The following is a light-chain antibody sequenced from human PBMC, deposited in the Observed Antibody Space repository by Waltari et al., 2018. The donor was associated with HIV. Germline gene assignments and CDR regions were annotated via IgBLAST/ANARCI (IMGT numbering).Light chain of an antibody. V-gene: IGLV2-23*02. CDR3: CSYAGSSTPV. CDR2: EVS. CDR1: SSDVGSYNL. Sequence: QSALTQPASVSGSPGQSITISCTGTSSDVGSYNLVSWYQHHPGKAPKLMIYEVSKRPSGVSNRFSGSKSGNTASLTISGLQAEDEADYYCCSYAGSSTPVFGGGTKLTVL. J-gene: IGLJ2*01.